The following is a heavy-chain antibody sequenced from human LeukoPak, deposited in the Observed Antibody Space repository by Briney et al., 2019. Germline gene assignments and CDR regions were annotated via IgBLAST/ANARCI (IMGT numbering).Heavy chain of an antibody. CDR3: ARDTSSTSIWYFDL. J-gene: IGHJ2*01. Sequence: SVKVSCKASGGTFSSYAISWVRQAPGQGLEWMGGIIPIFGTANYAQKFQGRVTITTDESTSTAYMELSSLRSEDTAVYYCARDTSSTSIWYFDLWGRGTLVTVSS. CDR2: IIPIFGTA. CDR1: GGTFSSYA. D-gene: IGHD2-2*01. V-gene: IGHV1-69*05.